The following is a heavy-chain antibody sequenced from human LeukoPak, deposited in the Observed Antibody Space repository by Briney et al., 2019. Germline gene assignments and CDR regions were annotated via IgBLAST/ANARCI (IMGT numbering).Heavy chain of an antibody. V-gene: IGHV4-59*08. CDR3: ALAPWGRYCSSTSCYGGDAFDI. CDR2: IYYSGST. D-gene: IGHD2-2*01. J-gene: IGHJ3*02. CDR1: GGSISSYY. Sequence: PSETQSLTCTVSGGSISSYYWSWIRQPPGKGLEWIGYIYYSGSTNYNPSLKSRVTISVDTSKNQFSLKLSSVTAADTAVYYCALAPWGRYCSSTSCYGGDAFDIWGQGTMVTVSS.